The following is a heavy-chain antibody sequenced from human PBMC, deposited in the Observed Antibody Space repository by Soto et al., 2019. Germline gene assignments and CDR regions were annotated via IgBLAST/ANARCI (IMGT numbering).Heavy chain of an antibody. D-gene: IGHD6-19*01. V-gene: IGHV3-21*01. Sequence: EVQLVESGGGLVKPGGSLRLSCAASGFTFSSYNMNWVRQAPGKGLEWVSSISSRSSYIYSADSVKGRFTISRDNAKNSLYLQMNSLRADDTAVYYSAGSPGSGWPLAYWGQGTLVTVSS. J-gene: IGHJ4*02. CDR1: GFTFSSYN. CDR3: AGSPGSGWPLAY. CDR2: ISSRSSYI.